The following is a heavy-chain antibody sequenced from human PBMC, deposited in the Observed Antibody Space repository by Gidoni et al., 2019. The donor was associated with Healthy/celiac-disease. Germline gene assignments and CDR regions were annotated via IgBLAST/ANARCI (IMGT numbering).Heavy chain of an antibody. J-gene: IGHJ6*02. V-gene: IGHV1-69*01. Sequence: QVQLVQSGAEVKKPGSSVKVSCKASGGTFISYAISWVRQAPGQGLEWMGGIIPIFGTANYAQKFQGRVTITADESTSTAYMELSSLRSEDTAVYYCARDRAYDYGPAYYGMDVWGQGTTVTVSS. CDR2: IIPIFGTA. CDR3: ARDRAYDYGPAYYGMDV. D-gene: IGHD4-17*01. CDR1: GGTFISYA.